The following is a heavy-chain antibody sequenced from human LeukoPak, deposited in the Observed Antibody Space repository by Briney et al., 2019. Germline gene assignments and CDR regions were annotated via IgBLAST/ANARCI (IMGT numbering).Heavy chain of an antibody. CDR1: GFTFSTVW. J-gene: IGHJ6*02. Sequence: GGSQRLCCAASGFTFSTVWMHWARQAPGKGLVWVSGIKSDGSITTYADSVKGRFTVSRDNAENTLYLQMNSLRAEDTAVYYCARGRYYGMDVWGQGTTVTVSS. CDR2: IKSDGSIT. CDR3: ARGRYYGMDV. V-gene: IGHV3-74*03.